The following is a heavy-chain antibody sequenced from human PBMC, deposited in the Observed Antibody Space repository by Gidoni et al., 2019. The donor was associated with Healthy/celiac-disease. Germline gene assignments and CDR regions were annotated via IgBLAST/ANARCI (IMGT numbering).Heavy chain of an antibody. CDR3: ARAGFWGGLKD. Sequence: QVQLVESGGGVVQHGRSLRLSCAASGFTFSSYGMHWVRQAPGKGLEWVAVIWYDGSNKYYADSVKGRFTIVRDNSKNTLYLQMNSLRAEDTAVYYCARAGFWGGLKDWGQGTLVTVSS. CDR1: GFTFSSYG. D-gene: IGHD3-16*01. V-gene: IGHV3-33*01. CDR2: IWYDGSNK. J-gene: IGHJ4*02.